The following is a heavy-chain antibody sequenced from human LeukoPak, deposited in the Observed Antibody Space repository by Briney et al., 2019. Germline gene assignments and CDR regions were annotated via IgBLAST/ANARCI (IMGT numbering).Heavy chain of an antibody. CDR2: TFSSGAT. Sequence: SETLSLTCIVSGGXMSGYYCSWIRQPPGRGLEWIGYTFSSGATTYNPSLKSRVTISVDTSRSQFSLNLSSVTAADTAVYYCARRSRDGYFLDSWGQGTLVTVSS. D-gene: IGHD5-24*01. V-gene: IGHV4-4*09. CDR3: ARRSRDGYFLDS. J-gene: IGHJ4*02. CDR1: GGXMSGYY.